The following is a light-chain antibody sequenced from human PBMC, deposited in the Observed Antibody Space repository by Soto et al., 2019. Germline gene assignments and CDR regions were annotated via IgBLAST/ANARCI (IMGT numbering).Light chain of an antibody. Sequence: IVLTQSPATLSLSPGKRASLSCRASQTINTDLAWYQQKPGQAPRLLIYDASNRATGIPARFSGSGSGTDFTLTISSLEPEDFAVYYCQQRSNWPLITFGQGTRLEIK. V-gene: IGKV3-11*01. CDR1: QTINTD. CDR2: DAS. J-gene: IGKJ5*01. CDR3: QQRSNWPLIT.